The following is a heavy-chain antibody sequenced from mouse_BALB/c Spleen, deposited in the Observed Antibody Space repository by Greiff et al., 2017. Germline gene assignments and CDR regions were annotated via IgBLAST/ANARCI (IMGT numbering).Heavy chain of an antibody. CDR2: ISYDGSN. V-gene: IGHV3-6*02. CDR3: ARDLHPYGSSYNWYFDV. CDR1: GYSITSGYY. D-gene: IGHD1-1*01. J-gene: IGHJ1*01. Sequence: EVKLQESGPGLVKPSQSLSLTCSVTGYSITSGYYWNWIRQFPGNKLEWMGYISYDGSNNYNPSLKNRISITRDTSKNQFFLKLNSVTTEDTATYYCARDLHPYGSSYNWYFDVWGAGTTVTVSS.